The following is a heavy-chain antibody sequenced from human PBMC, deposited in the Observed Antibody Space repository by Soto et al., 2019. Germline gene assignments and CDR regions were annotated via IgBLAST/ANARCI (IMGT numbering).Heavy chain of an antibody. J-gene: IGHJ4*02. V-gene: IGHV1-46*01. CDR3: ARGLIYDSSGYYFDY. Sequence: GASVKVSCKASGYTFASYAMHWVRQAPGQRLEWMGWINPSGGSTRYAQKFQGRVTMTRDTSTSTVYMELSSLRSEDTAVYYCARGLIYDSSGYYFDYWGQGTLVTVSS. CDR2: INPSGGST. D-gene: IGHD3-22*01. CDR1: GYTFASYA.